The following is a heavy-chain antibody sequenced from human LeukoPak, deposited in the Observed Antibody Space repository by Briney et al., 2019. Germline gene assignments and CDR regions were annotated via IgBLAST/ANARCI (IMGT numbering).Heavy chain of an antibody. V-gene: IGHV1-18*01. CDR1: GYTFTSYG. J-gene: IGHJ4*02. Sequence: GSVKVSCKASGYTFTSYGISWVRQAPGQGLEWMGWISAYNGNTNYAQKFQGRVTMTTETSTSTAYMELGSLGSDETAVYYCARVDLLTGYYFFDYWGQGTLVTVSS. D-gene: IGHD3-9*01. CDR3: ARVDLLTGYYFFDY. CDR2: ISAYNGNT.